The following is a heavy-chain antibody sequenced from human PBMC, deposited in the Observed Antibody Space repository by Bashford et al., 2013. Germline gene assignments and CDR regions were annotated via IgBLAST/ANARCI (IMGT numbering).Heavy chain of an antibody. J-gene: IGHJ4*02. V-gene: IGHV3-23*01. Sequence: HTGGPVRLSSCSSGSPLAHASELVRPGSREGALEWVSGISGSGGSTYYADSVKGRFTISRDNTKNLLYLQMNSLKTEDTAVYYCTRMYYYDSSGYYSDYWGQGTLVTVSS. D-gene: IGHD3-22*01. CDR3: TRMYYYDSSGYYSDY. CDR1: GSPLAHA. CDR2: ISGSGGST.